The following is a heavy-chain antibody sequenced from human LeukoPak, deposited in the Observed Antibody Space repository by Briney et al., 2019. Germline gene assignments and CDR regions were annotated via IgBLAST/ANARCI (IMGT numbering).Heavy chain of an antibody. CDR2: IYYSGST. V-gene: IGHV4-31*03. J-gene: IGHJ4*02. D-gene: IGHD2-2*01. CDR1: GGSISSGGYY. Sequence: SQTLSLTCTVSGGSISSGGYYWSWIRQHPGKGLEWIGYIYYSGSTYYNPSLKSRVTISVDTSKNQFSLKLSSVTAADTAVYYCARAPRYCSSTSRYGKNFDYWGQGTLVTVSS. CDR3: ARAPRYCSSTSRYGKNFDY.